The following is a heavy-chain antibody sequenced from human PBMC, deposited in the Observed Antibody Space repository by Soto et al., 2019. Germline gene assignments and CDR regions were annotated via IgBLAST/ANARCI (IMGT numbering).Heavy chain of an antibody. CDR3: ARVEYGDLIYVDY. V-gene: IGHV1-18*01. CDR1: GYTFTNYP. J-gene: IGHJ4*02. D-gene: IGHD2-21*02. CDR2: ISVYDGKT. Sequence: ASVKVSCKASGYTFTNYPITWVRQAPGQGLEWMGWISVYDGKTDYDQKFQDGVAMTTDTSTTTVYLELRSLRSDDTAVYYCARVEYGDLIYVDYWGQGTLVTVSS.